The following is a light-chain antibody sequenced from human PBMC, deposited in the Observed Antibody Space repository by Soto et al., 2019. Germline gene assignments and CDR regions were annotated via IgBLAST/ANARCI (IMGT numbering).Light chain of an antibody. CDR1: QSVGSSY. Sequence: EIVLTQSPGTLSLSPGERATLSCRASQSVGSSYLAWYQQKPGQAPRLLIYGASSRATGIPDRFSGSGSGTAFTLTISRLEPEDFAVYYCQHYAGSPWTFGQGTKVDIK. V-gene: IGKV3-20*01. CDR2: GAS. CDR3: QHYAGSPWT. J-gene: IGKJ1*01.